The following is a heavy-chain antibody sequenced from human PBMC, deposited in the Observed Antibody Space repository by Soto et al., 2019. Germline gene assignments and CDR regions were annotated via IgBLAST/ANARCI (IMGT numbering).Heavy chain of an antibody. Sequence: PGGSLRLSCVGSGFTFSDYYMSWVRQAPGKGLEWLSYSSNSGTYTKYAGSVEGRFSISRDNAKNSLHLQINSPRGEDTAVYYCARSGDNYNVLDYWGQGTPVTVSS. D-gene: IGHD3-10*02. CDR3: ARSGDNYNVLDY. CDR2: SSNSGTYT. J-gene: IGHJ4*02. CDR1: GFTFSDYY. V-gene: IGHV3-11*06.